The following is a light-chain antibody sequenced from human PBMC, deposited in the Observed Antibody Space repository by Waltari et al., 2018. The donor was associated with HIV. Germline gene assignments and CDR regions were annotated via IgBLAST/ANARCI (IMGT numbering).Light chain of an antibody. V-gene: IGLV2-14*01. CDR3: SSYTSGTTWV. CDR1: STDIGGYNY. CDR2: EVS. Sequence: QSALTQPASVSGSPGQSITISCTGTSTDIGGYNYVSWHQHHPGRAPNRIIFEVSNRPSGVSNRFSGSKSGNTASLIISGLLAEDDADYYCSSYTSGTTWVFGGGTKLTVL. J-gene: IGLJ3*02.